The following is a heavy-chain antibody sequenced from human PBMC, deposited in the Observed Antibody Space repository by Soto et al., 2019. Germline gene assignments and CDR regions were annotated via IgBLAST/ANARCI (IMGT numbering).Heavy chain of an antibody. J-gene: IGHJ4*02. CDR2: INHSGSI. CDR3: ARGNGMLLAVQGDAPDKYYLDS. V-gene: IGHV4-34*01. Sequence: XETLCLTGAVYGGCFSGYYWSWIRQPPGKGLEWIGEINHSGSINYNPSLKSRVTISVDTSKNQFSLKLRSVTAAETAIYYCARGNGMLLAVQGDAPDKYYLDSWSQGTLVSVSS. CDR1: GGCFSGYY. D-gene: IGHD2-8*01.